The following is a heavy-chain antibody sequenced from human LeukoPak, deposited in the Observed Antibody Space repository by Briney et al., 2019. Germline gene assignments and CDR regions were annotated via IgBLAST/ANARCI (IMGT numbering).Heavy chain of an antibody. J-gene: IGHJ2*01. V-gene: IGHV4-4*07. Sequence: PSETLSLTCTVSGGSISSYYWSWIRQPAGKGLEWIGRIYASGSTNNNPSLKSRVTISVHTSKNQFSLKLSSVTAADTAVYYCARDPVVPATSMQFDWYFDLWGRGTLITVSS. CDR2: IYASGST. CDR1: GGSISSYY. CDR3: ARDPVVPATSMQFDWYFDL. D-gene: IGHD2-15*01.